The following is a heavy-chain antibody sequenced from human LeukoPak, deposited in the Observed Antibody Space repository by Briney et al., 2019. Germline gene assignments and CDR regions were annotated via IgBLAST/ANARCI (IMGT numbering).Heavy chain of an antibody. D-gene: IGHD3-22*01. CDR1: GFTFTTYG. J-gene: IGHJ4*02. Sequence: GGSLRLSCAASGFTFTTYGMHWVRQSPGKGLEWVAFIRFDGSNKYYAYSVKGRFTVSRDNSKNTLYLQMNSLRAEDTAVYYCAKDSYYYDSSGYGYFDYWGQGTLVTVSS. CDR2: IRFDGSNK. CDR3: AKDSYYYDSSGYGYFDY. V-gene: IGHV3-30*02.